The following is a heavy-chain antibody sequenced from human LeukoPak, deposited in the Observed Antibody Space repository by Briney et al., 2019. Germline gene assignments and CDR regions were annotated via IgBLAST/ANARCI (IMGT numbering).Heavy chain of an antibody. CDR3: ARVGHYYDSSHFDY. Sequence: GASVKVSCKASGYTFTSYDINWVRQATGQGLEWMGWMNPNSGNTGYAQKFQGRVTMTRDTSISTAYMELSRLRSDDTAVYYCARVGHYYDSSHFDYWGQGTLVTVSS. D-gene: IGHD3-22*01. J-gene: IGHJ4*02. CDR2: MNPNSGNT. CDR1: GYTFTSYD. V-gene: IGHV1-8*01.